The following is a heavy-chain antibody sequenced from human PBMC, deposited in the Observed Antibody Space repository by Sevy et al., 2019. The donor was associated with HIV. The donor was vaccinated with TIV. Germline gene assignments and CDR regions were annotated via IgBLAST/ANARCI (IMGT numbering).Heavy chain of an antibody. CDR1: GYTFTSYG. D-gene: IGHD3-3*01. CDR3: ARLTYYDFWSGYYRESGYYYYYMDV. Sequence: ASVKVSCKASGYTFTSYGISWVRQAPGQGLEWMGWISAYNGNTNYAQKLQGRVTMTTDTSTSTAYVELRSLRSDDTAVYYCARLTYYDFWSGYYRESGYYYYYMDVWGKRTTVTVSS. V-gene: IGHV1-18*01. J-gene: IGHJ6*03. CDR2: ISAYNGNT.